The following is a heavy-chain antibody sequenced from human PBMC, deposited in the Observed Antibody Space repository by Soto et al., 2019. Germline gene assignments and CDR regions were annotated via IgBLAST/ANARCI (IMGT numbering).Heavy chain of an antibody. V-gene: IGHV3-11*01. D-gene: IGHD3-22*01. J-gene: IGHJ4*02. CDR2: ISSSGSTI. CDR3: ARGKYYYDSSGYYQ. Sequence: GGSLRLSCAASGFTFSDYYMSWIRQAPGKGLEWVSYISSSGSTIYYADSVKGRFTISRDNAKNSLYLQMNILRAEDTAVYYCARGKYYYDSSGYYQWGQGTLVTVSS. CDR1: GFTFSDYY.